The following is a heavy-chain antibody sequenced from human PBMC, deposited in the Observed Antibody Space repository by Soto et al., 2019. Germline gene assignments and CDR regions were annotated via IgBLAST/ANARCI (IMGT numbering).Heavy chain of an antibody. D-gene: IGHD5-18*01. CDR1: GFTFSSYE. V-gene: IGHV3-48*03. CDR2: ISSSGSTI. Sequence: GGSLRLSCAASGFTFSSYEMNWVRQAPGKGLEWVSYISSSGSTIYYADSVKGRFTISRDNAKNSLYLQMNSLRAEDTAVYYCARVFGEDTATPPYYYYGMDVWGQGTTVTVSS. J-gene: IGHJ6*02. CDR3: ARVFGEDTATPPYYYYGMDV.